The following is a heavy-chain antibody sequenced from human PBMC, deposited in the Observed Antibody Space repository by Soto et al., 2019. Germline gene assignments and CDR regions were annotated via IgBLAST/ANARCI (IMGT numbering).Heavy chain of an antibody. CDR2: ISAYNGNT. V-gene: IGHV1-18*01. CDR3: ARERGITIFGVVMRYGMDV. J-gene: IGHJ6*02. Sequence: APVKVSCKASGYTFTSYGISWVRQAPGQGLEWMGWISAYNGNTNYAQKLQGRVTMTTDTSTSTAYMELRSLRSDDTAVYYCARERGITIFGVVMRYGMDVWGQGTTVTVSS. CDR1: GYTFTSYG. D-gene: IGHD3-3*01.